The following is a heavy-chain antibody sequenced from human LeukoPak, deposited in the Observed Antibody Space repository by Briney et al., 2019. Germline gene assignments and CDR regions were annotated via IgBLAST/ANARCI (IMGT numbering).Heavy chain of an antibody. J-gene: IGHJ4*02. V-gene: IGHV4-61*02. CDR2: IYTSGST. CDR3: ARDTQYYDFWSGYYAFDY. Sequence: SETLSLTCTVSGGSISSGSYYWSWIRQPAGKGLEWIGRIYTSGSTNYNPSLKSRVTISVDTSKNQLSLKLSSVTAADTAVYYCARDTQYYDFWSGYYAFDYWGQGTLVTVSS. CDR1: GGSISSGSYY. D-gene: IGHD3-3*01.